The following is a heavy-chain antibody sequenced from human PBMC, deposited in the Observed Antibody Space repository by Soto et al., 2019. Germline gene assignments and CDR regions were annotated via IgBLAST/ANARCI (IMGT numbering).Heavy chain of an antibody. Sequence: QVELVESGGGVVQPGRSLRLSCEVSGFTFSSYGMHWVRQVPGKGLEWVAVISHHGSNKYFADSVRGRFTVSRDNPKNRMYLQMNSLRPEDTAVYYCAKGREGGSWVEACDSWGQGTMVIVSS. CDR2: ISHHGSNK. D-gene: IGHD1-26*01. CDR3: AKGREGGSWVEACDS. CDR1: GFTFSSYG. V-gene: IGHV3-30*18. J-gene: IGHJ3*02.